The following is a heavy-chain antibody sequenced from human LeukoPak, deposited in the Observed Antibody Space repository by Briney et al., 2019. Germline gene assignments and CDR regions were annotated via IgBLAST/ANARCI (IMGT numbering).Heavy chain of an antibody. CDR3: ARVRDGYNHWYFDL. V-gene: IGHV4-59*01. D-gene: IGHD5-24*01. Sequence: PSETLCLTCTASGGSISSYYWSWVRQAPGKGLEWVGYIYYSGSTNYNPSLKSRVTISVDTSKNQFSLKLSSVAAADTAVYYCARVRDGYNHWYFDLWGRGTLVTVSS. J-gene: IGHJ2*01. CDR1: GGSISSYY. CDR2: IYYSGST.